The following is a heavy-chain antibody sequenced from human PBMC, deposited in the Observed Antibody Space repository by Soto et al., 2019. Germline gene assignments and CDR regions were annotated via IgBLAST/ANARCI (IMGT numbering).Heavy chain of an antibody. CDR3: AREDPSSSWYYSLGD. D-gene: IGHD6-13*01. V-gene: IGHV3-33*01. Sequence: QVQLVESGGGVVQPGRSLRLSCAASGFTFSSYGMHWVRQAPGKGLEWVAVIWYDGSNKYYADSVKGRFTISRDNSKNTLYLQMNSLRAEDTAVYYCAREDPSSSWYYSLGDWGQGTLVTVSS. J-gene: IGHJ4*02. CDR2: IWYDGSNK. CDR1: GFTFSSYG.